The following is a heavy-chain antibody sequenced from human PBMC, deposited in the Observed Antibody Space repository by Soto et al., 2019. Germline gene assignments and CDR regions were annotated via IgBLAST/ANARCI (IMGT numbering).Heavy chain of an antibody. CDR3: ARHGDDYQGHYYGMDV. V-gene: IGHV4-39*01. Sequence: SETLSLTCTVSGCSISSSSYYWGWIRQPPGKGLEWIGSIYYSGSTYYNPSLKSRVTISVDTSKNQFSLKLSSVTAADTAVYYCARHGDDYQGHYYGMDVWGQGTTVTVSS. D-gene: IGHD2-2*01. J-gene: IGHJ6*02. CDR2: IYYSGST. CDR1: GCSISSSSYY.